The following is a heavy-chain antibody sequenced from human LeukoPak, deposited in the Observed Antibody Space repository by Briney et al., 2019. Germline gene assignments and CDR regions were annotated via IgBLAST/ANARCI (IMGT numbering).Heavy chain of an antibody. J-gene: IGHJ3*02. CDR2: MNPNSGNT. CDR1: GGTFSSYA. V-gene: IGHV1-8*02. CDR3: ARRPVASDAFDI. Sequence: ASVKVSCKASGGTFSSYAINWVRQATGQGLEWMGWMNPNSGNTGYAQKFQGRVTMTRNTSISTAYMELSSLRSEDTAVYYCARRPVASDAFDIWGQGTMVTVSS.